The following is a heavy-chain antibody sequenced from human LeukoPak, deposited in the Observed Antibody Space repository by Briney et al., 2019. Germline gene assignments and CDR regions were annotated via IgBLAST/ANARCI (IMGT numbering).Heavy chain of an antibody. V-gene: IGHV3-7*01. D-gene: IGHD3-10*01. J-gene: IGHJ4*02. Sequence: GGSLRLSRAASAFTFSRYWTTWVRQAPGKGLERVANINEGGSEKYYLDSVRGRFTISRDNAKNSLYLQMDSLRAEDTAVYYCARLFVYGSGAEAFDYWGQGALVTVSS. CDR3: ARLFVYGSGAEAFDY. CDR2: INEGGSEK. CDR1: AFTFSRYW.